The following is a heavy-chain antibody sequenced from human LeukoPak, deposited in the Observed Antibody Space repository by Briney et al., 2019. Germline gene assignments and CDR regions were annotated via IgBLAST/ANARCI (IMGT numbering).Heavy chain of an antibody. CDR2: INPSGGST. CDR3: ARIVGATSAKLKNFDY. V-gene: IGHV1-46*01. CDR1: GYTFTSYY. D-gene: IGHD1-26*01. Sequence: ASVKVSCKASGYTFTSYYMHWVRQAPGQGLEWMGIINPSGGSTSYAQKFQGRVTMTRDTSISTAYMELSRLRSDDTAVYYCARIVGATSAKLKNFDYWGQGTLVTVSS. J-gene: IGHJ4*02.